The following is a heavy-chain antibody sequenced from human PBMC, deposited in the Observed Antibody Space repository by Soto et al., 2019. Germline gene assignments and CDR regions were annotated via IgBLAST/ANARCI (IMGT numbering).Heavy chain of an antibody. CDR3: AKGGQLGGYGMDV. V-gene: IGHV3-30*18. D-gene: IGHD1-26*01. Sequence: LRLSCAASGFTFSSYGMHWVRQAPGKGLEWVAVISYDGSNKYYADSVKGRFTISRDNSKNTLYLQMNSLRAEDTAVYYCAKGGQLGGYGMDVWGQGTTVTVSS. J-gene: IGHJ6*02. CDR1: GFTFSSYG. CDR2: ISYDGSNK.